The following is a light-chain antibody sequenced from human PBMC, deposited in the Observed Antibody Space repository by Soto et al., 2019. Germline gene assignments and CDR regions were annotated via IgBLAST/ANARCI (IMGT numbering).Light chain of an antibody. CDR2: EGT. Sequence: QSALTQPASMSGSPGQSITISCTGSSNDFGSRNFVSWYQQRPNKAPKLMIFEGTKRPSGVSDRFSGSRSGTSASLAITGLQAEDEADYYCQSYDSSLSASVVFGGGTKLTVL. CDR3: QSYDSSLSASVV. J-gene: IGLJ2*01. CDR1: SNDFGSRNF. V-gene: IGLV2-14*02.